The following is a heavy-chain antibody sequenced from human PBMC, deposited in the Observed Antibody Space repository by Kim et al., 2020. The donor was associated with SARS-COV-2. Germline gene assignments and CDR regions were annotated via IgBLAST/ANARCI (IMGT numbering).Heavy chain of an antibody. V-gene: IGHV3-11*06. J-gene: IGHJ6*02. Sequence: GGSLRLSCAASGFTFSDYYMSWIRQAPGKGLEWVSYISSSSSYTNYADSVKGRFTISRDNAKNSLYLQMNSLRAEDTAVYYCARDSATGYCSSPYYYGMDVWGQGTTVTVSS. CDR2: ISSSSSYT. D-gene: IGHD6-13*01. CDR1: GFTFSDYY. CDR3: ARDSATGYCSSPYYYGMDV.